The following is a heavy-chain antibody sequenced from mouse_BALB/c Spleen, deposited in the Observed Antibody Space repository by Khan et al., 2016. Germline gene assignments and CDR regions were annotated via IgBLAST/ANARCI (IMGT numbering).Heavy chain of an antibody. CDR3: ARAWCCRDY. D-gene: IGHD1-1*02. CDR1: GYTFSNYW. Sequence: QVQLQQSGAELMKPGASVKISCKATGYTFSNYWIEWVKQRPGHGLEWIGDILPGHANSNYNENLKGKATLTADTSSNTASMQLSSLTSEESAVNNCARAWCCRDYGGQGTSVTVSS. J-gene: IGHJ4*01. V-gene: IGHV1-9*01. CDR2: ILPGHANS.